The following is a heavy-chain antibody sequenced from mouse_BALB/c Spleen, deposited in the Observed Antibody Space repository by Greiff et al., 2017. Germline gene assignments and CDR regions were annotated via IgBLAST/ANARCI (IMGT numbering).Heavy chain of an antibody. D-gene: IGHD2-12*01. CDR1: GYTFTDHA. CDR2: ISPGNGDI. CDR3: KRSALRSYDGIEAY. Sequence: VQLQQSDAELVKPGASVKISCKASGYTFTDHAIHWVKQKPEQGLERIGYISPGNGDIKYNEKFKGKATLTADKSSITAYMQLNSLTSEDSAVYFCKRSALRSYDGIEAYWGQGTLVTVSA. J-gene: IGHJ3*01. V-gene: IGHV1S53*01.